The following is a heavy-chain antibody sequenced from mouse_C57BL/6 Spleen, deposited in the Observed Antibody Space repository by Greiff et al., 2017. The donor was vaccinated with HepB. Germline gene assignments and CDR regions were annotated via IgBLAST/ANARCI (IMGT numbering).Heavy chain of an antibody. V-gene: IGHV1-39*01. J-gene: IGHJ4*01. D-gene: IGHD2-12*01. CDR1: GYSFTDYN. Sequence: VQLQQSGPELVKPGASVKISCKASGYSFTDYNMNWVKQSNGKSLEWIGVINPNYGTTSYNQKFKGKATLTVDQSTSTAYMQLNSLTSEDSAVYYCARYDIVGNYYAMDYWGQGTSVTVSS. CDR3: ARYDIVGNYYAMDY. CDR2: INPNYGTT.